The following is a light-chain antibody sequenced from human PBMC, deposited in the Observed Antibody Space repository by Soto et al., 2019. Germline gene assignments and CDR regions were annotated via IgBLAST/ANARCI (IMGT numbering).Light chain of an antibody. CDR3: LQDYNFPQT. Sequence: IQVAQSPPSLSASVGDTVTITCRASQDIRNDLGWYQQKPGRAPKLLIYGASNLQSGVPSRFSGSVSGTDFTLTISSLQPEDFVTYYCLQDYNFPQTFGQGTKVEIK. V-gene: IGKV1-6*01. J-gene: IGKJ1*01. CDR1: QDIRND. CDR2: GAS.